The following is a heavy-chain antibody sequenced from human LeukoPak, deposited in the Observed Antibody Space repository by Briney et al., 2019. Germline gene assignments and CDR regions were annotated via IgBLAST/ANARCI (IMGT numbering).Heavy chain of an antibody. D-gene: IGHD3-16*02. V-gene: IGHV3-23*01. CDR2: IRSSGGNT. CDR3: AKDIQLST. J-gene: IGHJ3*01. CDR1: GFTFSDSA. Sequence: GGSLRLSCAASGFTFSDSAMTWVRQVPGKGLEWVSLIRSSGGNTYYADSVKGRFTISRDNSKNTLSLQMNSLRVEDTAIYYCAKDIQLSTWGLGTMVTVSS.